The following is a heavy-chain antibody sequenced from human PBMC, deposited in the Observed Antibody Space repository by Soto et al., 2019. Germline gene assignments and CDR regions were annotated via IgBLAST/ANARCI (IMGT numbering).Heavy chain of an antibody. CDR1: GGSISSGGYY. D-gene: IGHD6-13*01. CDR2: IYYSGST. CDR3: AREEGIAAAGTYNWFDP. J-gene: IGHJ5*02. Sequence: PSETLSLTCTVSGGSISSGGYYWSWIRQHPGKGLEWIGYIYYSGSTYYNPSLKSRVTISVDTSKNQFSLKLSSVTAADTAVYYCAREEGIAAAGTYNWFDPRGQGTLVTVSS. V-gene: IGHV4-31*03.